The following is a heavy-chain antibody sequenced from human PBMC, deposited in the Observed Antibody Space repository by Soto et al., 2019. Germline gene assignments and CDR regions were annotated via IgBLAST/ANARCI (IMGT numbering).Heavy chain of an antibody. CDR3: ARDRMVRGVKVPGGYYYYYMDV. CDR2: IYYSGST. Sequence: SETLSLTCTVSGGSISSYYWSWIRQPPGKGLEWIGYIYYSGSTNYNPSLKSRVTISVDTSKNQFSLKLSSVTAADTAVYYCARDRMVRGVKVPGGYYYYYMDVWGKGTTVTVSS. V-gene: IGHV4-59*01. CDR1: GGSISSYY. D-gene: IGHD3-10*01. J-gene: IGHJ6*03.